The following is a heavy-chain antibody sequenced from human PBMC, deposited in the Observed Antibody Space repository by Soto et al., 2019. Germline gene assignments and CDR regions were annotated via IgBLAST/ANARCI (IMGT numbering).Heavy chain of an antibody. CDR1: GGSVSSGSYY. D-gene: IGHD3-10*01. J-gene: IGHJ5*02. Sequence: ASETLSLTCTVSGGSVSSGSYYWSWIRQPPGKGLEWIGYIYYSGSTNYNPSLKSRVTISVDTSKNQFSLKLSSVTAADTAVYYCARETRFDGSGSYHHWGQGTLVTSPQ. CDR3: ARETRFDGSGSYHH. CDR2: IYYSGST. V-gene: IGHV4-61*01.